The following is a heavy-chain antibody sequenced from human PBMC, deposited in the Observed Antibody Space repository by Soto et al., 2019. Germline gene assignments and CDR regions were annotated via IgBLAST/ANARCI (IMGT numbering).Heavy chain of an antibody. V-gene: IGHV1-69*06. CDR2: IIPIFGTA. J-gene: IGHJ6*02. Sequence: GASVKVSCKASGGTFSSYAISWVRQAPGQGLEWMGGIIPIFGTANYAQKFQGRVTITADKSTSTAYMELSSLRSEDTAVYYCAGGTGLYYYYGMDVWGQGTTVTVSS. CDR1: GGTFSSYA. D-gene: IGHD1-1*01. CDR3: AGGTGLYYYYGMDV.